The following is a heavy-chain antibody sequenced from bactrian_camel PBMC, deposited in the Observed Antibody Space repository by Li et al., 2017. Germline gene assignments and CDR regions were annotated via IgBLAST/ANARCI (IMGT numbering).Heavy chain of an antibody. J-gene: IGHJ4*01. D-gene: IGHD6*01. CDR1: GYTYNRNC. CDR3: AEGRGSRGEHCYSLNY. Sequence: HVQLVESGGGSVQAGGPLRLSCAASGYTYNRNCMAWFRQAPGKEREGVARIATGSGNTYYADSVKGRFTISQDSARNTVYLQMNNLQPEDTATYYCAEGRGSRGEHCYSLNYWGQGTQVTVS. V-gene: IGHV3S1*01. CDR2: IATGSGNT.